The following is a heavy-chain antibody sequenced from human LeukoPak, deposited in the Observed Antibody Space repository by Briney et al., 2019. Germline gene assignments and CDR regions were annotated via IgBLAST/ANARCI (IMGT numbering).Heavy chain of an antibody. Sequence: HPGGSLRLSCAASGFTFSSYWMSWVRQAPGKGLEWVANIKQDGSEKYYVDSVKGRFTISIDNAKNSLYLQMNSLRAEDTAVYYCAREYSGYDYYFDYWGQGTLVTVSS. V-gene: IGHV3-7*01. CDR2: IKQDGSEK. CDR1: GFTFSSYW. D-gene: IGHD5-12*01. J-gene: IGHJ4*02. CDR3: AREYSGYDYYFDY.